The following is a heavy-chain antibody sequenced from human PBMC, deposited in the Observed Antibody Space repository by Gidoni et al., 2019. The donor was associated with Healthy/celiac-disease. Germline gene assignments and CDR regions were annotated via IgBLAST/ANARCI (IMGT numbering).Heavy chain of an antibody. CDR1: GFSLSNARMG. D-gene: IGHD1-20*01. J-gene: IGHJ5*02. CDR3: ARSYIPIRVFDP. CDR2: IFSNDEK. Sequence: QVTLKDSGPVLVQPTETLTLTCTASGFSLSNARMGVSWIRQPPGKALEWLEHIFSNDEKSYSTSLKSRLTNSKDTSKSQVVRTMTNMDPVDTAKYYCARSYIPIRVFDPWGQGTLVTVSS. V-gene: IGHV2-26*01.